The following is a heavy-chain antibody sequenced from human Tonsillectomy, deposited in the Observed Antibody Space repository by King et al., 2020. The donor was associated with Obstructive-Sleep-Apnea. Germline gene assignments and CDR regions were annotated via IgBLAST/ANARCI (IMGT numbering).Heavy chain of an antibody. CDR1: GFTFSTYG. CDR2: TSPRDAST. J-gene: IGHJ6*02. V-gene: IGHV3-23*04. D-gene: IGHD7-27*01. Sequence: VQLVESGGGLVQPGGSLRLSCVASGFTFSTYGLTWVRQAPGKRLEWGSSMSTSPRDASTFYADFVKGRFTLARDSSKTTLFLEMKILRDDDTAVYFCANGGLGSRGLDVWGQGTTVTVSS. CDR3: ANGGLGSRGLDV.